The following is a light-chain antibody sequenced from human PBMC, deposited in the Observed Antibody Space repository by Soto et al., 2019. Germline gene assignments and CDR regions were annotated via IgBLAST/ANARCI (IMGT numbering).Light chain of an antibody. V-gene: IGLV3-10*01. Sequence: SYDLTQPPSVSVSPGQTARITCSGDSLPEKYADWYQQKSGQAPVLVIYEDIKRPSGIPERFSGSSSGTLAILTISGAEVEDEAGHYIYSTDRSGTPFGTGTKVTVL. CDR1: SLPEKY. CDR2: EDI. J-gene: IGLJ1*01. CDR3: YSTDRSGTP.